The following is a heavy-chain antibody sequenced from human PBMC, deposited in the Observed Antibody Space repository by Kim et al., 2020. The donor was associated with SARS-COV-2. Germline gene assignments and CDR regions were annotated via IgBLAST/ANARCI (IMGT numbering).Heavy chain of an antibody. J-gene: IGHJ4*02. CDR2: INHSGST. CDR1: GGSFSGYY. V-gene: IGHV4-34*01. Sequence: SETLSLTCAVYGGSFSGYYWSWIRQPPGKGLEWIGEINHSGSTNYNPSLKSRVTISVDTSKNQFSLKLSSVTAADTAVYYCVRGRRYDFWSGYYAPHYFDYWGQGTLVTVSS. D-gene: IGHD3-3*01. CDR3: VRGRRYDFWSGYYAPHYFDY.